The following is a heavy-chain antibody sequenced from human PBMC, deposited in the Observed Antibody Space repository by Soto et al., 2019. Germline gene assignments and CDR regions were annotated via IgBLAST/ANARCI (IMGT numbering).Heavy chain of an antibody. V-gene: IGHV1-58*01. J-gene: IGHJ6*02. D-gene: IGHD2-2*01. CDR2: IVVGSGNT. Sequence: GASVKVSCKASGFTFTSSAVQWVRQARGQRLEWIGWIVVGSGNTNYAQKFQERVTITRDMSTSTAYMELSSLRSEDTAVYYCAATYQLPRYYYYYGMDVWGQGTTVTVSS. CDR3: AATYQLPRYYYYYGMDV. CDR1: GFTFTSSA.